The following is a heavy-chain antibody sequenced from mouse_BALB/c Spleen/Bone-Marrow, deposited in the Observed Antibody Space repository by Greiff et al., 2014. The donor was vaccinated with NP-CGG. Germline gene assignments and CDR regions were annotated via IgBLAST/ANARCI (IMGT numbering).Heavy chain of an antibody. J-gene: IGHJ2*01. V-gene: IGHV1-9*01. Sequence: VQLQQSGAELMKPGASAKISCKATGYTFSSYWIEWVKQRPGHGLEWIGEILPGSGSTNYNEKFKGKATFTADTSSNTAYMQLSRLTSEDSAVYYCAREDYYGSSYGDYWGQGTTLTVSS. CDR2: ILPGSGST. D-gene: IGHD1-1*01. CDR3: AREDYYGSSYGDY. CDR1: GYTFSSYW.